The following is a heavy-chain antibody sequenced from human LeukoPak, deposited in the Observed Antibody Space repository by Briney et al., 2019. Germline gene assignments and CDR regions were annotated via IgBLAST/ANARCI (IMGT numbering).Heavy chain of an antibody. D-gene: IGHD3-22*01. Sequence: GESLRISCKGSGYRFTTYWIAWVRQMPGKGLEWMGIIYPGDSDTRYSPSFQGQVTFSADKSISTAYLQWSSLKASDTAMYYCARRTSYYDFDYWGQGTLVTVSS. J-gene: IGHJ4*02. CDR1: GYRFTTYW. V-gene: IGHV5-51*01. CDR3: ARRTSYYDFDY. CDR2: IYPGDSDT.